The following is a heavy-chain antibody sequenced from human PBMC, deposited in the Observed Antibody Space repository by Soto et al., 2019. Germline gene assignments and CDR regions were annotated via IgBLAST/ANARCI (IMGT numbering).Heavy chain of an antibody. CDR3: ARGKENYSYGYTYYYGMDV. D-gene: IGHD5-18*01. V-gene: IGHV1-3*01. CDR1: GYTFTSYA. CDR2: INAGNGNT. Sequence: DSVKVSCKASGYTFTSYAMHWVRQAPGQRLEWMGWINAGNGNTKYSQKFQGRVTITRDTSASTAYMELSSLRSEDTAVYYCARGKENYSYGYTYYYGMDVWGQVTTVTVSS. J-gene: IGHJ6*02.